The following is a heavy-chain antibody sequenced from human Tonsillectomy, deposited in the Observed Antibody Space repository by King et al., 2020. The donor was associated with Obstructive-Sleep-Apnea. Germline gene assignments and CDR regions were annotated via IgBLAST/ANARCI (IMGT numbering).Heavy chain of an antibody. CDR3: ARRMRQVGASDF. CDR1: GFTFSDHY. D-gene: IGHD1-26*01. J-gene: IGHJ4*02. V-gene: IGHV3-11*01. Sequence: VQLVESGGGLVTPGGSLRLSCAASGFTFSDHYMSWIRQAPGKGLEWISYISNYGTTKYYADSVKGRFTISRDNAKNSLFLHMNSLTAADTAVYYCARRMRQVGASDFWGQGTLVTVSS. CDR2: ISNYGTTK.